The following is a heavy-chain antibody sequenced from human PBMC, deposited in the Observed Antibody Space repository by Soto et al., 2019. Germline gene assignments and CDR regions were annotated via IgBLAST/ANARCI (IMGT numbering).Heavy chain of an antibody. J-gene: IGHJ6*03. CDR2: ISGSGGST. Sequence: GGSLRLSCAASGFTFSSYAMSWVRQAPGKGLEWVSAISGSGGSTYYADSVKGRFTISRDNSKNTLYLQMNSLRAEDTAVYYCAKCFVPDYGGELYYYYMDVWGKGTTVTVSS. CDR1: GFTFSSYA. D-gene: IGHD4-17*01. CDR3: AKCFVPDYGGELYYYYMDV. V-gene: IGHV3-23*01.